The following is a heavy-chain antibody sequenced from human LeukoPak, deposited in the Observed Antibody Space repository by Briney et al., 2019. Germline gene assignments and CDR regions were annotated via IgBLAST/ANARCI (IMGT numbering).Heavy chain of an antibody. CDR2: IIPIFGTA. CDR1: GGTFSSYA. Sequence: PVKVSCKASGGTFSSYAISWVRQAPGQGLEWMGGIIPIFGTANYAQKFQGRVTITADESTCTAYMELSSLRSEDTAVYYCARDVDMVRGRWFDPWGQGTLVTVSS. CDR3: ARDVDMVRGRWFDP. J-gene: IGHJ5*02. V-gene: IGHV1-69*13. D-gene: IGHD3-10*01.